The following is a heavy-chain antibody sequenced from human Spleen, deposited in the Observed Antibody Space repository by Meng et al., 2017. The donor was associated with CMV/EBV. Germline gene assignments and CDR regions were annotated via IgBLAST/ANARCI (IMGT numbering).Heavy chain of an antibody. CDR3: AIDWRYYFDS. CDR2: IGSSGITI. Sequence: GGSLRLSCAASGFTFSGYSINWVRQAPGKGLEWVSYIGSSGITIFYADSVKGRFTVSRDNAKNSLYLLMNSLRVEDTAVYYCAIDWRYYFDSWGQGTLVTVSS. CDR1: GFTFSGYS. J-gene: IGHJ4*02. V-gene: IGHV3-48*04.